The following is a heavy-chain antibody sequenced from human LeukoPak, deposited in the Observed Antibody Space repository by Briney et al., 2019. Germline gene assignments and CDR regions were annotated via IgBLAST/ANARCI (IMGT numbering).Heavy chain of an antibody. CDR2: IYYSGST. CDR3: ARGAYYDFWSGLSYYFDY. D-gene: IGHD3-3*01. J-gene: IGHJ4*02. CDR1: GGSFSGYY. V-gene: IGHV4-59*01. Sequence: PSETPSLTCAVYGGSFSGYYWSWIRQPPGKGLEWIGYIYYSGSTNYNPSLKSRVTISVDTSKNQFSLKLSSVTAADTAVYYCARGAYYDFWSGLSYYFDYWGQGTLVTVSS.